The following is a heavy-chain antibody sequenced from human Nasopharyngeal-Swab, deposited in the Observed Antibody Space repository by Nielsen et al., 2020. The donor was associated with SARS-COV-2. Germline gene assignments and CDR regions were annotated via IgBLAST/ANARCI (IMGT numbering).Heavy chain of an antibody. J-gene: IGHJ6*02. CDR1: GYTFTGYY. D-gene: IGHD6-13*01. V-gene: IGHV1-2*04. CDR2: INPNSGGT. CDR3: ARVSSSWYFNSQVSYGMDV. Sequence: ASVKVSCKASGYTFTGYYMHWVRQAPGQGLEWMGWINPNSGGTNYAQKFQGWVTMTRDTSISTAYMELSRLRSDDTAVYYCARVSSSWYFNSQVSYGMDVWGQGTTVTVSS.